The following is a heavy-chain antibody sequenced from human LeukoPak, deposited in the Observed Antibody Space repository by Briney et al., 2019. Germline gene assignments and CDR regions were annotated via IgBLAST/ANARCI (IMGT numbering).Heavy chain of an antibody. J-gene: IGHJ4*02. Sequence: GRSLRLSCAASGFTFSSYGMHWVRQAPGKGLERVAVIWYDGSNKYYADSVKGRFTISRDNSKNTLYLQMHSLRAEDTAVYYCAREGYSGYDDYWGQGTLVTVSS. V-gene: IGHV3-33*01. CDR3: AREGYSGYDDY. CDR1: GFTFSSYG. CDR2: IWYDGSNK. D-gene: IGHD5-12*01.